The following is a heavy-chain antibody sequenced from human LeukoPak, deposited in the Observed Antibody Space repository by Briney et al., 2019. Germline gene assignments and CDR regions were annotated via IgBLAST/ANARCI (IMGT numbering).Heavy chain of an antibody. Sequence: SETLSLTCTVSSLSIITYYWSWIRQPPGKGLEWIGHIYYSGSTNYNPSLKSRVTMSVDTSKSQFSLKLNSVTAADTAVYYCARDYDSSGYYWSWGQGTLVTVSS. CDR1: SLSIITYY. V-gene: IGHV4-59*01. J-gene: IGHJ4*02. CDR2: IYYSGST. CDR3: ARDYDSSGYYWS. D-gene: IGHD3-22*01.